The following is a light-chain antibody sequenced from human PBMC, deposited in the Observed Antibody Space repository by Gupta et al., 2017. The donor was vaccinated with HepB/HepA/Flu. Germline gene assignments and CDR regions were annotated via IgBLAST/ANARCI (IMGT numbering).Light chain of an antibody. J-gene: IGKJ4*02. CDR2: KAS. CDR3: QQYKTYPWT. CDR1: QNIDYW. V-gene: IGKV1-5*03. Sequence: DFQMTQSPSTLSAYVGDRVTITCRASQNIDYWLAWYQQKAGKAPKLLIYKASHLDSGVPSRFSGSGSGTXFTLTIXGLQPDDFATYYCQQYKTYPWTFGXGTKVEI.